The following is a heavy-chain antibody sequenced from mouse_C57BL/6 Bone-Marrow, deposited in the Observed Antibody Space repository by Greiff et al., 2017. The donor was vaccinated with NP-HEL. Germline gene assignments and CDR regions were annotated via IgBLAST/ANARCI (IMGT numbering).Heavy chain of an antibody. V-gene: IGHV5-4*01. CDR1: GFTFSSYA. Sequence: EVKLVESGGGLVKPGGSLKLSCAASGFTFSSYAMSWVRQTPEKRLEWVATISDGGSYTYYPDNVKGRFTIYRDNAKNNLYLQMSHLKSEDTAMYYCARDYGNWFAYWGQGTLVTVSA. CDR2: ISDGGSYT. CDR3: ARDYGNWFAY. J-gene: IGHJ3*01. D-gene: IGHD2-1*01.